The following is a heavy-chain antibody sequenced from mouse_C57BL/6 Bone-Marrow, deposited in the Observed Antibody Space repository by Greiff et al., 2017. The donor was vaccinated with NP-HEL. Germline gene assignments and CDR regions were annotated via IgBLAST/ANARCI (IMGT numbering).Heavy chain of an antibody. J-gene: IGHJ3*01. CDR3: ARSHYYGSLAWFAY. CDR2: INPNNGGT. CDR1: GYTFTDYY. D-gene: IGHD1-1*01. V-gene: IGHV1-26*01. Sequence: VQLQQSGPELVKPGASVKISCKASGYTFTDYYMNWVKQSHGKSLEWIGDINPNNGGTSYNQKFKGKATLTVDKSSSTAYMELRSLTSEDSAVYYCARSHYYGSLAWFAYWGQGTLVTVSA.